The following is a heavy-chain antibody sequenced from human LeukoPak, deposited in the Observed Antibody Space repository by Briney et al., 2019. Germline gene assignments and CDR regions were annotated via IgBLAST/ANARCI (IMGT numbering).Heavy chain of an antibody. Sequence: SETLSLTCTVSGGSISSGSYYWSWIRQPAGKGLEGIGSVYCSGTTSYNPSLKSRVTISVHMSKNHFSLRLRSVTAADTAMYYCARGTLYRGWSYYLDFWGQGSQVTVSS. CDR3: ARGTLYRGWSYYLDF. J-gene: IGHJ4*02. CDR1: GGSISSGSYY. D-gene: IGHD6-19*01. CDR2: VYCSGTT. V-gene: IGHV4-39*07.